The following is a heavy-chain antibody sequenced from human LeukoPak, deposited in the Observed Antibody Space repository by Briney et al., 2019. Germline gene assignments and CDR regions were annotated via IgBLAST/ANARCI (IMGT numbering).Heavy chain of an antibody. CDR3: ARISRGYGEDKDY. CDR1: GYTFTGYY. J-gene: IGHJ4*02. CDR2: INPNSGGT. Sequence: ASVKVSCKASGYTFTGYYMHWVRQAPGQGLEWMGWINPNSGGTNYAQKFQGRVTMTTDTSTSTAYMELRSLRSDDTAVYYCARISRGYGEDKDYWGQGTLVTVSS. D-gene: IGHD4-17*01. V-gene: IGHV1-2*02.